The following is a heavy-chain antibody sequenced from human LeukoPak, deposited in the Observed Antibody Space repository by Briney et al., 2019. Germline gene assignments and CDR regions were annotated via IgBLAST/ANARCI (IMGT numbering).Heavy chain of an antibody. CDR2: IKSKTDGGTT. CDR1: GFTFSTAW. Sequence: GGSLRLSCAASGFTFSTAWMGWVRQAPGKGLEWVGRIKSKTDGGTTDYAAPVKGRFTISRDDSKNTLYLQMNSLKTDDPAVYYCTTESSPSRNGGCWGQGTLVTVSS. CDR3: TTESSPSRNGGC. J-gene: IGHJ4*02. V-gene: IGHV3-15*01. D-gene: IGHD4-23*01.